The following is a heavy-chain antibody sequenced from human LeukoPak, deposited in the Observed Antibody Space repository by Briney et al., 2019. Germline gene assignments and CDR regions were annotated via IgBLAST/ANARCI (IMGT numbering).Heavy chain of an antibody. CDR3: ARESGIGYSGYGHYWYFDL. CDR2: INPSGGST. J-gene: IGHJ2*01. D-gene: IGHD5-12*01. CDR1: GYTFTSYY. Sequence: ASVKVSCKASGYTFTSYYMHWVRQAPGQGLEWMGIINPSGGSTSYAQKFRGRVTMTRDTSTSTVYMELSSLRSEDTAVYYCARESGIGYSGYGHYWYFDLWGRGTLVTVSS. V-gene: IGHV1-46*01.